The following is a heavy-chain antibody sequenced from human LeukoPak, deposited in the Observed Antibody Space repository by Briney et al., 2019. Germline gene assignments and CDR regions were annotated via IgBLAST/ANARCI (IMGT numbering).Heavy chain of an antibody. CDR3: ARSATANWFDS. CDR2: INSDGSIT. J-gene: IGHJ5*01. V-gene: IGHV3-74*01. Sequence: GGSLRLSCAASGFTFSSYWTHWVRQAPGKGLVWVSRINSDGSITSYADSVKGRFTISRDNAKNTLYLQMNSLRAEDTAVYYFARSATANWFDSWGQGTLVIVSS. D-gene: IGHD5-24*01. CDR1: GFTFSSYW.